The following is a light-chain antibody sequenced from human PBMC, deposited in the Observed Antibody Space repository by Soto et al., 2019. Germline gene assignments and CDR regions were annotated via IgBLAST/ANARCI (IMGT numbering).Light chain of an antibody. CDR1: RSDVGGYNY. V-gene: IGLV2-8*01. J-gene: IGLJ2*01. CDR3: SSYGGSNNLV. Sequence: QSALTQPPSASGSPGQSVTISCTGTRSDVGGYNYVSWYQQHPGKAPKLMIYEVTKRPSGVPDRFSGSKSGNTASLTVSGLQAEDEADYYCSSYGGSNNLVFGGGTKLTVL. CDR2: EVT.